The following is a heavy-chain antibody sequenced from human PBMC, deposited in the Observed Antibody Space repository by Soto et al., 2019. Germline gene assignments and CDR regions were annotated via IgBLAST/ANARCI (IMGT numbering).Heavy chain of an antibody. CDR3: ARMVIAVALNWFDP. V-gene: IGHV1-69*01. Sequence: QVQLVQSGAEVKKPGSSVKVSCKASGGPFSSYAISWVRQAPGQGLEWMGGIIPICGTANYAQKFQGRVTITADESTSTAYMELSSLRSEDTAVYYCARMVIAVALNWFDPWGQGTLVTVSS. CDR1: GGPFSSYA. D-gene: IGHD6-19*01. J-gene: IGHJ5*02. CDR2: IIPICGTA.